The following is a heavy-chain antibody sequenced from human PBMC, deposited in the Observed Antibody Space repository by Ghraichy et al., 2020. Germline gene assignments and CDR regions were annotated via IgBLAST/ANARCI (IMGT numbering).Heavy chain of an antibody. Sequence: GGSLRLSCAASGFTFSSYSMNWVRQAPGKGLEWVSYISSSSSTIYYADSVKGRFTISRDNAKNSLYLQMSSLRDEDTAVYYCAREEMATNPYGNWGIDYWGQGTLVTVSS. V-gene: IGHV3-48*02. J-gene: IGHJ4*02. CDR3: AREEMATNPYGNWGIDY. D-gene: IGHD5-24*01. CDR1: GFTFSSYS. CDR2: ISSSSSTI.